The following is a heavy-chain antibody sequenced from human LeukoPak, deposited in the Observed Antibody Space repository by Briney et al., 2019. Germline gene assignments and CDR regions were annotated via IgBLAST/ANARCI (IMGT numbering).Heavy chain of an antibody. Sequence: ASVKVSCKASGYTFTSYYMHWVRQAPEQGLEWMGIINPSGGSTSYAQKFQGRVTMTRDTSTSTVYMELSSLRSEDTAVYYCARDRIGYCSGGSCYKGGAFDIWGQGTMVTVSS. CDR1: GYTFTSYY. CDR3: ARDRIGYCSGGSCYKGGAFDI. V-gene: IGHV1-46*01. J-gene: IGHJ3*02. D-gene: IGHD2-15*01. CDR2: INPSGGST.